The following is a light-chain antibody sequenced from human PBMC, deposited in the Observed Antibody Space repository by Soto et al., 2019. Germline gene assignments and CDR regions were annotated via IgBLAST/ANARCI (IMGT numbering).Light chain of an antibody. Sequence: EIVLTQSPFTLSLSVGARATLSCRASQSVSSNYLAWYQQTPGQAPRLLSYGASTRATGIPDRFSGGGSGTEFTLTISRLEPEDFEVYYCHQYGSSPQTFGQGTKVDIK. J-gene: IGKJ1*01. CDR1: QSVSSNY. CDR2: GAS. CDR3: HQYGSSPQT. V-gene: IGKV3-20*01.